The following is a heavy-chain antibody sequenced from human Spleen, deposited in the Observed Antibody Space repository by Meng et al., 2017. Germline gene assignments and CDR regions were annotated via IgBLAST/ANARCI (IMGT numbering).Heavy chain of an antibody. CDR1: DYTFTGYG. Sequence: QVHLQQSGAEVKKPGASLTVSCKGSDYTFTGYGVCWVRQAPGQGLEWMGWINGANGKTEYAQRFHGRITISRDTSANLAFMHLRSLRSEDTAVYYCARDRAASNDYSDYWGPGTLVTVSS. CDR3: ARDRAASNDYSDY. V-gene: IGHV1-18*01. CDR2: INGANGKT. D-gene: IGHD6-13*01. J-gene: IGHJ4*02.